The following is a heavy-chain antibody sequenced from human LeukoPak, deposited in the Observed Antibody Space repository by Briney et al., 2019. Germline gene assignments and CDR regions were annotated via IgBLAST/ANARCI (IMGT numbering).Heavy chain of an antibody. V-gene: IGHV3-48*01. D-gene: IGHD1-26*01. CDR1: GFTFSSYS. J-gene: IGHJ4*02. Sequence: GGSLRLSCAASGFTFSSYSMNWVRQAPGKGLEWVSYISSSSTIYYADSVKGRFTISRDNAKNSLYLQMNSLRAEDTAVYYCARDRSIVGATRPHWGQGTLVTVSS. CDR2: ISSSSTI. CDR3: ARDRSIVGATRPH.